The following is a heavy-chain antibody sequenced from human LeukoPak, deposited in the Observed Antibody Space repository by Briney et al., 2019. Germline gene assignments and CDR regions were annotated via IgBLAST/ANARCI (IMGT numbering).Heavy chain of an antibody. V-gene: IGHV1-2*02. J-gene: IGHJ6*03. CDR3: ARDKEDGSGRGLNYYYYHMDG. D-gene: IGHD3-10*01. CDR2: INPNSGGT. Sequence: ASVKVSCKASGYTFTGYYMRWVRQAPGQGLEWMGWINPNSGGTNYAQKFQGRVTMTRDTSISTAYMELSRLRSDDTAVYYCARDKEDGSGRGLNYYYYHMDGSGKGRTDTVCS. CDR1: GYTFTGYY.